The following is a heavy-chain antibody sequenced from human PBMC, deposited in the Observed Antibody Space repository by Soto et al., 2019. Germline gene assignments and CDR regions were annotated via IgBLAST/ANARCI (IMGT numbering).Heavy chain of an antibody. CDR1: GGSISSYY. CDR2: MYYSGIS. Sequence: SETLSLTCTVSGGSISSYYWSWIRQPPGKRLEWIGYMYYSGISNYNPSLKSRVTILLDTPKNQFSLKLSSVTAADSAVYYCARGASGYYPLAWFDPWGQGTLVTVSS. CDR3: ARGASGYYPLAWFDP. J-gene: IGHJ5*02. D-gene: IGHD3-3*01. V-gene: IGHV4-59*01.